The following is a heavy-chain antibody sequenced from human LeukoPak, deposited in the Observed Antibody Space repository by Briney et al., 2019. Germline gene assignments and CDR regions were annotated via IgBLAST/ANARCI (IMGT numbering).Heavy chain of an antibody. V-gene: IGHV4-30-4*01. D-gene: IGHD1-1*01. Sequence: NPSETLSLTCSVSGGSISSGDYYWSWIRQPPGEGLEWIGHIYYSGSTDYNPSLKSRITISLEMSKNQFSLKLTSVTAAETAVYYCARSLRMTGTPSYWGQGTLVTVSS. J-gene: IGHJ4*02. CDR2: IYYSGST. CDR1: GGSISSGDYY. CDR3: ARSLRMTGTPSY.